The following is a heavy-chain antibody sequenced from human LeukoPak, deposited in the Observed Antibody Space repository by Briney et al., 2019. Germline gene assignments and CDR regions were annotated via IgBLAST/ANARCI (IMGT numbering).Heavy chain of an antibody. CDR3: ARGRRITMVRGVTPRWFDP. CDR1: GGSFSGYY. V-gene: IGHV4-34*01. J-gene: IGHJ5*02. Sequence: SETLSLTCAVYGGSFSGYYWSWIRQPPGKGLEWIGEINHSGSTNYNPSLKSRVTISVDTSKNQFSLKLSSVTAADTAVYYCARGRRITMVRGVTPRWFDPWGQGTLVTVSS. D-gene: IGHD3-10*01. CDR2: INHSGST.